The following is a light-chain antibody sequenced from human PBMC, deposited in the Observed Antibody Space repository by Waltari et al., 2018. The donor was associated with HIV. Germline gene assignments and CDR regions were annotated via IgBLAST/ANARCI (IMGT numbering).Light chain of an antibody. CDR1: QSVSSN. Sequence: EIVMTQSTATLSVSPGERATLSCRASQSVSSNLAWYQQKPGQAPGLLIYGASTRATGVPARFSGSGSGTEFTLTISSLQSEDFAVYYCQQYNNWPPIFTFGPGTKVDIK. CDR2: GAS. J-gene: IGKJ3*01. V-gene: IGKV3-15*01. CDR3: QQYNNWPPIFT.